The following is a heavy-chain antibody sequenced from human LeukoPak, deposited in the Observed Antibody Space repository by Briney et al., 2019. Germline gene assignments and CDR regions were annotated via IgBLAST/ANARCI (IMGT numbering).Heavy chain of an antibody. J-gene: IGHJ4*02. CDR1: GGTFSSYA. D-gene: IGHD2-8*01. CDR3: ARESQWSRAFDY. V-gene: IGHV1-69*01. Sequence: SVKVSCKASGGTFSSYAISWVRQAPGQGHEWMGGIIPIFGTANYAQKFQGRVTITADESTSTAYMELSSLRSEDTAVYYCARESQWSRAFDYWGQGTLVTVSS. CDR2: IIPIFGTA.